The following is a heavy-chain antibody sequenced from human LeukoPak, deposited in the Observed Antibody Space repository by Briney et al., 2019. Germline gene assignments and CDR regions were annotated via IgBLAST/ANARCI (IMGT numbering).Heavy chain of an antibody. J-gene: IGHJ4*02. CDR1: GFTFSSYA. CDR2: ISGSGGST. D-gene: IGHD6-13*01. Sequence: GGSLRLSCAASGFTFSSYAMSWVRQAPGKGLEWVSAISGSGGSTYYADSVKGRFTISRDNSKNTLYLQMNSLRSEDTAVYYCARDFVGQQVYWGQGTLVTVSS. V-gene: IGHV3-23*01. CDR3: ARDFVGQQVY.